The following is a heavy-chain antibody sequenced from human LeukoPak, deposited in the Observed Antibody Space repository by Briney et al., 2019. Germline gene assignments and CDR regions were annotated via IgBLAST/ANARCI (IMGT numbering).Heavy chain of an antibody. CDR2: IKQDETEK. V-gene: IGHV3-7*01. CDR3: AKDRANWAIDD. J-gene: IGHJ4*02. D-gene: IGHD3-16*01. Sequence: GGSLRLSCVGSGFTFSSSWMGWARQAPGKGLEWVANIKQDETEKYYADSVKGRFTVSRDNAKNSMYLQMDSLRVEDTAVYYCAKDRANWAIDDWGQGTQVTVSS. CDR1: GFTFSSSW.